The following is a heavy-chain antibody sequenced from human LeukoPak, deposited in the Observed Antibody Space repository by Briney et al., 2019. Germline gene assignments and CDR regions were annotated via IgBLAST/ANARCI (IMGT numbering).Heavy chain of an antibody. J-gene: IGHJ4*02. CDR3: AKDAVAPGSGGDYFDY. V-gene: IGHV3-23*01. Sequence: GSLRLSCAASGFTFSSNAMSWVRQAPGKGLEWVSVITANGDRTYYADTVKGRFTISRDNSKNTLSLQMNSLRAVDTAVYYCAKDAVAPGSGGDYFDYWGQGTLVTVSS. CDR1: GFTFSSNA. CDR2: ITANGDRT. D-gene: IGHD3-10*01.